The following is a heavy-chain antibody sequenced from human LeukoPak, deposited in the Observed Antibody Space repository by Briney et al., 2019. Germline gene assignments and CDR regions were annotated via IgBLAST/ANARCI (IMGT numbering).Heavy chain of an antibody. CDR1: GFTFSIYI. D-gene: IGHD2-2*01. V-gene: IGHV3-21*01. Sequence: GGSLRLSCEASGFTFSIYIMSWVRQAPGKGLEWVSIISAGSRHIYYADSVRGRFTISRDDAKNSLYLQMNTLRAEDTAVYYCARSSTSNTDYWGQGTLVTVSS. CDR3: ARSSTSNTDY. J-gene: IGHJ4*02. CDR2: ISAGSRHI.